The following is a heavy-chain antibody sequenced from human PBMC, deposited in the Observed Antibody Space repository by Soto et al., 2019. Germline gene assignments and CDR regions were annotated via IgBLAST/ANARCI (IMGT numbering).Heavy chain of an antibody. CDR3: TKDSRVTMVRGVIIPPGY. D-gene: IGHD3-10*01. V-gene: IGHV3-23*01. CDR2: ISGSDDTT. Sequence: RGSLRLSCTASAFIFSRYAMSWFCQATGKWLEWVAAISGSDDTTYYADSVKGRFTISRDNSKNTLYLQMNSLRAEDTAVYYCTKDSRVTMVRGVIIPPGYWGQGTLVTVSS. J-gene: IGHJ4*02. CDR1: AFIFSRYA.